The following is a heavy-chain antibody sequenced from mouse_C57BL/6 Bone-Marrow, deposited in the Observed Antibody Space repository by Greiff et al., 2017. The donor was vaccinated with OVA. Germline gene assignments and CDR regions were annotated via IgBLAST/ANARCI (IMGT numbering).Heavy chain of an antibody. CDR3: ARLVFDY. CDR2: IYPRRGNT. V-gene: IGHV1-81*01. Sequence: QVQLQQSGAELARPGASVKLSCKASGYTFTSYGISWVKQRTGQGLEWIGEIYPRRGNTYYNEKFKGKATLTADKSSSTAYIELRSLTSEDSAVYFCARLVFDYWGQGTTLTVSS. J-gene: IGHJ2*01. CDR1: GYTFTSYG.